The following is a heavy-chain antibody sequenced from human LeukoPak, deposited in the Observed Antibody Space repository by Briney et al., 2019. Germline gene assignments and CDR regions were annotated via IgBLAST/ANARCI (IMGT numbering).Heavy chain of an antibody. D-gene: IGHD6-6*01. V-gene: IGHV3-30*02. CDR1: GFTFSSYG. CDR3: AKLAYSSSSKGY. Sequence: GGSLRLSCAASGFTFSSYGMHWVRQAPGKGLEWVAFIRYDGSNKYYADSVKGRFTISRDNSKNTLYLQMNSLRAEDTAVYYCAKLAYSSSSKGYWGQGTLVTVSS. CDR2: IRYDGSNK. J-gene: IGHJ4*02.